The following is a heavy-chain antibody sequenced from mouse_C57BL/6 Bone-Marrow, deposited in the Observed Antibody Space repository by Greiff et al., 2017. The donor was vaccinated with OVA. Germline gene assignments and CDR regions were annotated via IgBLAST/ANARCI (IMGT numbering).Heavy chain of an antibody. CDR3: TASFYYYGSIVYSMDY. CDR1: GFNIKDYY. V-gene: IGHV14-1*01. CDR2: IDPEDGDT. Sequence: VQLQQSGAELVRPGASVKLSCTASGFNIKDYYMHWVKQRPDQGLEWIGRIDPEDGDTEYAPKFQGKATMTADTSSNTAYLQLSSLTSEDSSVYFFTASFYYYGSIVYSMDYWGQGTSVTVSS. D-gene: IGHD1-1*01. J-gene: IGHJ4*01.